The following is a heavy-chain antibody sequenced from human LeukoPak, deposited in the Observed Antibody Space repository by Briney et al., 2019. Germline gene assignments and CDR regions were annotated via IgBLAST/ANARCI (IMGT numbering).Heavy chain of an antibody. CDR1: GGSVSSGSYY. D-gene: IGHD2-2*01. J-gene: IGHJ4*02. Sequence: SETPSLTCTVSGGSVSSGSYYCSWIRPPPGKGLGWIGYMDYSGSTNYNPSLKSRVTISVDTSKNQFSLKLSSVTAADTAVYYCARLPAAAIPIRKYYFDYWGQGNLVTVSS. V-gene: IGHV4-61*01. CDR3: ARLPAAAIPIRKYYFDY. CDR2: MDYSGST.